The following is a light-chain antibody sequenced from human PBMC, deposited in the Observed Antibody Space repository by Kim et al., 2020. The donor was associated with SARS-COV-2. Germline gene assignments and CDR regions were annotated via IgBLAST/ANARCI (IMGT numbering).Light chain of an antibody. CDR1: QSFGSS. V-gene: IGKV3-11*01. J-gene: IGKJ4*01. CDR2: EAS. Sequence: LSPGERASLSCRASQSFGSSLAWYQHKLGQAPRLVIYEASNRATGIPARISGSGSKTDFTLTISSLDPEDFAVYYCQQRSSWPLTFGGGTKVDIK. CDR3: QQRSSWPLT.